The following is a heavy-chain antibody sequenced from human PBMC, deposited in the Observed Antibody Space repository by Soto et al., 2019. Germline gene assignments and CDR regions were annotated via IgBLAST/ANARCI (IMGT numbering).Heavy chain of an antibody. D-gene: IGHD4-17*01. CDR1: GFPFSSYG. V-gene: IGHV3-30*19. CDR2: ISYDGSNK. Sequence: QVQLVESGGGVVQPGRSLRLSCAASGFPFSSYGMHWVRQAPGKGLDWVAVISYDGSNKYYADSVKGRFTISRDNSKNTLYLQMNSLRAEDTAVYYCARGVYGDYVVAAFDIWGQGTMVTVSS. CDR3: ARGVYGDYVVAAFDI. J-gene: IGHJ3*02.